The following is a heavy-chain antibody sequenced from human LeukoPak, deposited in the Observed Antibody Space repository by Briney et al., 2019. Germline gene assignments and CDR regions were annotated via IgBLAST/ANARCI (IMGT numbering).Heavy chain of an antibody. Sequence: PSETLSLTCAVSGYSISSGYYWGWLRRPPGTGLEWIGSIYHSGSTYYNPSLKSRVTISVDTSKNQFSLKLSSVTAADTAVYYCARHPMVRGVIIKFDPWGQGTLVTVSS. CDR1: GYSISSGYY. D-gene: IGHD3-10*01. CDR2: IYHSGST. V-gene: IGHV4-38-2*01. CDR3: ARHPMVRGVIIKFDP. J-gene: IGHJ5*02.